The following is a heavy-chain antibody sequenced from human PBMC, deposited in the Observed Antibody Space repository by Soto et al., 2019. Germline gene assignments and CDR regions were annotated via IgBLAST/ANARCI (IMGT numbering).Heavy chain of an antibody. CDR3: AKATQIYSGSYYASFDY. Sequence: GGSLRLSCAASGFTFSSYAMSWVRQAPGKGLEWVSAISGSGGSTYYADSVKGRFTISRDNPKNTLYLQMNSLRAEDTAVYYCAKATQIYSGSYYASFDYWGQGTLVTVSS. J-gene: IGHJ4*02. D-gene: IGHD1-26*01. CDR2: ISGSGGST. CDR1: GFTFSSYA. V-gene: IGHV3-23*01.